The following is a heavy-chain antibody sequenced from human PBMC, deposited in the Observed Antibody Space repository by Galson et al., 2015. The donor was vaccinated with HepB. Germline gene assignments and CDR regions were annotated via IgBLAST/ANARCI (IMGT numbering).Heavy chain of an antibody. CDR2: IWHDGSNQ. J-gene: IGHJ3*01. D-gene: IGHD7-27*01. CDR3: ARGANWGSGHDAFDL. V-gene: IGHV3-33*01. Sequence: SLRLSCAASGFTFRRSGMHWVRQTPGKGLEWVAVIWHDGSNQFYAKSVKGRFTVSRDNSKNTLYLQMNSLRGDDTAMHFCARGANWGSGHDAFDLWSRGTMVTVSS. CDR1: GFTFRRSG.